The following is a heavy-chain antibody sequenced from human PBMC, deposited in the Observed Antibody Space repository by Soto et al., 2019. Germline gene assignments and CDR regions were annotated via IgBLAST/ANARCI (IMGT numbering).Heavy chain of an antibody. CDR2: IGTSGKTI. D-gene: IGHD4-4*01. V-gene: IGHV3-48*03. CDR1: GFTFSSYE. J-gene: IGHJ6*02. CDR3: ARDPAIYSGKFDYGLDV. Sequence: LRLSFAVSGFTFSSYEMNWVRQAPGKGLEWVSYIGTSGKTIYYADSVRGRFTISRDNAKNSLYLQMNSLRAEDTAVYFCARDPAIYSGKFDYGLDVWGRGTTVTVSS.